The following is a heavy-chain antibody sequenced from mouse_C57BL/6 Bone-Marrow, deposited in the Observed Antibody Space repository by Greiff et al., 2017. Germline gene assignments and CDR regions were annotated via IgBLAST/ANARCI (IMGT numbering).Heavy chain of an antibody. CDR2: IYPRSGNT. CDR1: GYTFTSYG. J-gene: IGHJ1*03. V-gene: IGHV1-81*01. D-gene: IGHD1-1*01. Sequence: QVQLQQSGAELARPGASVKLSCKASGYTFTSYGISWVKQRTGQGLEWIGEIYPRSGNTYYNEKFKGKATLTADKSSSTAYMELRSLTSEDSAVYFCARYPGFYYGCSHWYFDVWGTGTTVTVSS. CDR3: ARYPGFYYGCSHWYFDV.